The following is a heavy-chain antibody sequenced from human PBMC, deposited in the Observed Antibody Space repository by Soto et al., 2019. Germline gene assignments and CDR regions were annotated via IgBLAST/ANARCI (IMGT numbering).Heavy chain of an antibody. D-gene: IGHD6-6*01. J-gene: IGHJ4*02. CDR1: GYTFTRFA. Sequence: ASVKVSCKASGYTFTRFAMHWVRQAPGQRLEWMGWINAGNGNTKYSQKFQGRVTITRDTSASTAYMELSSLRSEDTTVYYCARDQRPAARPLYYFDYWGQGTLVTVSS. CDR3: ARDQRPAARPLYYFDY. CDR2: INAGNGNT. V-gene: IGHV1-3*01.